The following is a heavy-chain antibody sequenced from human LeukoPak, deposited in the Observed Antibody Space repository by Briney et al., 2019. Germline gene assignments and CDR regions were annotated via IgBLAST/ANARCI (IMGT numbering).Heavy chain of an antibody. Sequence: HTGGSLRLSCAASGFTFSSYSMNWVRQAPGKGLEWVSYISSSSSTIYYADSVKGRFTISRDNAKNSLYLQMNSLRAEDTAVYYCARGVRGVPLDAFDIWGQGTMVTVSS. J-gene: IGHJ3*02. V-gene: IGHV3-48*04. CDR2: ISSSSSTI. CDR1: GFTFSSYS. CDR3: ARGVRGVPLDAFDI. D-gene: IGHD3-10*01.